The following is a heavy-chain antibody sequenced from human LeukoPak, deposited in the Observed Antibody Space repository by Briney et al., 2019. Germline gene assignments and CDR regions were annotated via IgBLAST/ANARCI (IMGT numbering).Heavy chain of an antibody. CDR1: GYTFTSYY. CDR3: ARGDYYDSSGYPWDY. D-gene: IGHD3-22*01. J-gene: IGHJ4*02. CDR2: INPSGGST. Sequence: APVKVSCKASGYTFTSYYMHWVRQAPGQGLEWMGIINPSGGSTSYAQKFQGRVTMTRDMSTSTVYMELSSLRSEDTAVYYCARGDYYDSSGYPWDYWGQGTLVTVSS. V-gene: IGHV1-46*01.